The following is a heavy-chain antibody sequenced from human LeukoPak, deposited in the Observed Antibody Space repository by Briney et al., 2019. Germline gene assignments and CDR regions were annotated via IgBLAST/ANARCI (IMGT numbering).Heavy chain of an antibody. J-gene: IGHJ4*02. Sequence: PGGSLRLSCAASGFTFSSYWMSWVRQAPGKGLEWVANVKQDGSEKYYVDSVKGRFTISRDNAKNSLYLQMNSLRAEDTAVYYCARGPTSVLPASFDYWGQGTLVTVSS. CDR2: VKQDGSEK. D-gene: IGHD3-10*01. V-gene: IGHV3-7*01. CDR3: ARGPTSVLPASFDY. CDR1: GFTFSSYW.